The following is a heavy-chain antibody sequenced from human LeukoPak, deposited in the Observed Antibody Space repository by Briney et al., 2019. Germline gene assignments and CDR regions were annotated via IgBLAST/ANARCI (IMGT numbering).Heavy chain of an antibody. D-gene: IGHD6-6*01. V-gene: IGHV3-30-3*01. CDR1: GFTFSSYA. J-gene: IGHJ4*02. CDR2: ISYDGSNK. Sequence: QSGGSLRLSCAASGFTFSSYAMHWVRQAPGKGLEWVAVISYDGSNKYYADSVKGRFTISRDNAKNSLYLQMNSLRAEDTAVYYCARSSVDFDYWGQGTLVTVSS. CDR3: ARSSVDFDY.